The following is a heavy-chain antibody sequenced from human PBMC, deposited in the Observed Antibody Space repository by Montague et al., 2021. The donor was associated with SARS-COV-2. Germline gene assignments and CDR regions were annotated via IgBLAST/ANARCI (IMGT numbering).Heavy chain of an antibody. V-gene: IGHV3-74*01. Sequence: SLRLSCAASGFIFKDYWMHWVRQVPGKGLVWVSRINGVGSATTYADFVKGRFTISRDNAENTLYLQMDSLRAEDTAVYYCARDFAHRGDWGQGILVTVSS. CDR3: ARDFAHRGD. CDR1: GFIFKDYW. D-gene: IGHD3-10*01. J-gene: IGHJ4*02. CDR2: INGVGSAT.